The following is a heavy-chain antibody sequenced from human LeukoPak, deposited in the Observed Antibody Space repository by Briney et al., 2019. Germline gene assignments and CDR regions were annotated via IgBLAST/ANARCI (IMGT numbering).Heavy chain of an antibody. D-gene: IGHD3-10*01. CDR3: ARLPYYGSGSHYNFDY. J-gene: IGHJ4*02. CDR1: GYSFASYW. Sequence: GESLKISCKGSGYSFASYWIAWVRQMPGKGLEWTGIIYAGDSDTRYSPSFQGQVTISADKSISTAYLQWSSLKASDTARYYCARLPYYGSGSHYNFDYWGQGTLVTVSS. V-gene: IGHV5-51*01. CDR2: IYAGDSDT.